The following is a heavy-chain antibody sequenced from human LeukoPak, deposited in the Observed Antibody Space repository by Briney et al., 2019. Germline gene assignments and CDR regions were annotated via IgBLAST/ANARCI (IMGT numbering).Heavy chain of an antibody. V-gene: IGHV4-59*01. D-gene: IGHD4-17*01. J-gene: IGHJ4*02. CDR2: IYYSGST. CDR3: ARTGSTVTMLYPFDH. Sequence: SETLSLTCTVSGGSIRSYYWSWIRQPPGKGLEWIGYIYYSGSTNCNPSLKSRVSISVDTSKNQFSLKLSSVTAADTAVYYCARTGSTVTMLYPFDHWGQGILVTVSS. CDR1: GGSIRSYY.